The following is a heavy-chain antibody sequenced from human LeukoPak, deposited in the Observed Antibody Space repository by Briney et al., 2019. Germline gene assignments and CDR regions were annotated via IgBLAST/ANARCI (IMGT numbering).Heavy chain of an antibody. CDR2: INPNSGGT. Sequence: ASVKVSCKASGYAFTGYYIHWVRQAPGQGLEWMGWINPNSGGTKYAQKFQGRVTMTRDTSITTAYMGLSRLRSDDTAVYYCAKGRVVAGSKSLTYHWFDHWGQGTLVTVST. J-gene: IGHJ5*02. CDR1: GYAFTGYY. CDR3: AKGRVVAGSKSLTYHWFDH. V-gene: IGHV1-2*02. D-gene: IGHD6-19*01.